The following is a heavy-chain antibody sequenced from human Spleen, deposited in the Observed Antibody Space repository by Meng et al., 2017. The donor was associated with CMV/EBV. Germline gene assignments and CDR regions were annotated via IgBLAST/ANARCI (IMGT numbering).Heavy chain of an antibody. D-gene: IGHD2-2*01. CDR2: IYPGDSDT. J-gene: IGHJ4*02. CDR3: ARRIVVAPAAQYYFDY. V-gene: IGHV5-51*01. CDR1: GYSFTSYW. Sequence: GESLKISCKGSGYSFTSYWIGWVRQMPGKGLDGKGLEWMGIIYPGDSDTRYRPSFQGQVTISADKAISTAYLQWSSLKASDTAMYYCARRIVVAPAAQYYFDYWGQGTLVTVSS.